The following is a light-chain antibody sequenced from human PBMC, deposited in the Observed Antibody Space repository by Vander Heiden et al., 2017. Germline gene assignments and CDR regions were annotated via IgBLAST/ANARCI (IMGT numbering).Light chain of an antibody. J-gene: IGKJ2*01. CDR2: EAS. V-gene: IGKV1-5*03. CDR1: QGISSW. Sequence: DIQITQSPSTLSASLRDRVTITCRASQGISSWVAWYQQKPGKAPKLLIYEASSLESGVPSRFSGSGSGTEFTLTISSLQPDDFATYYCQQYNSWYTFGQGTKLEIK. CDR3: QQYNSWYT.